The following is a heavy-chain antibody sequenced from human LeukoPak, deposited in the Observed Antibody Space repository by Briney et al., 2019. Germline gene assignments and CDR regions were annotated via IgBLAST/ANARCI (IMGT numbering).Heavy chain of an antibody. V-gene: IGHV3-48*02. D-gene: IGHD3-10*01. J-gene: IGHJ4*02. CDR3: ARAQTYYGSGSYLY. CDR1: GFTFSRYS. CDR2: ISSSSSTV. Sequence: GGSLRLSCAASGFTFSRYSMNWVRQAPGKGLEWVSYISSSSSTVCYADSLKGRFTISRDNAKNSLYLQMNSLRDEDTAVYYCARAQTYYGSGSYLYWGQGTLVTVSS.